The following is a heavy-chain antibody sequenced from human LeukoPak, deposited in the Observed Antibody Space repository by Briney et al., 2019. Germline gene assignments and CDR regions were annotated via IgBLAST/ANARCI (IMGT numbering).Heavy chain of an antibody. Sequence: GGSLRLSCAASGFTFSSYAMSWVRQAPGKGQELVSAISGSGGSTYYADSVKGRFTISRDNSRDTLYLQMNSLRAEDTAVYYCAKGYYDYVWGSYYFDYWGQGTLVSVSS. D-gene: IGHD3-16*01. CDR3: AKGYYDYVWGSYYFDY. J-gene: IGHJ4*02. CDR2: ISGSGGST. CDR1: GFTFSSYA. V-gene: IGHV3-23*01.